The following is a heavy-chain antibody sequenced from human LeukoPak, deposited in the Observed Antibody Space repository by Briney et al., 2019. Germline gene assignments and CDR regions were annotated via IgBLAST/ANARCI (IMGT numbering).Heavy chain of an antibody. V-gene: IGHV1-46*01. CDR3: ARDITGRMDV. Sequence: ASVKVSCKASGYTFTSYDINWVRQATGQGLEWMGIINPSGGSTSYAQKFQGRVTMTRDTSTSTVYMELSSLRSEDTAVYYCARDITGRMDVWGQGTTVTVSS. CDR1: GYTFTSYD. CDR2: INPSGGST. D-gene: IGHD1-14*01. J-gene: IGHJ6*02.